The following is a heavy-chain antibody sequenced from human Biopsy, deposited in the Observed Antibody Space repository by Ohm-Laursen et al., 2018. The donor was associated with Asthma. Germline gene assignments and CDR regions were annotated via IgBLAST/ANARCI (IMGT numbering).Heavy chain of an antibody. CDR3: ARGDSSGWSHYYFDY. Sequence: SLRLSCAASGFTVSRDHMLWVRQAPGKGLEWVSVIYSGGTSHTADSVRGRFTISRDYSKNTLYLQMHGLRVEDTAVYYCARGDSSGWSHYYFDYWGRGTLVTVSS. V-gene: IGHV3-53*01. D-gene: IGHD6-19*01. CDR2: IYSGGTS. J-gene: IGHJ4*02. CDR1: GFTVSRDH.